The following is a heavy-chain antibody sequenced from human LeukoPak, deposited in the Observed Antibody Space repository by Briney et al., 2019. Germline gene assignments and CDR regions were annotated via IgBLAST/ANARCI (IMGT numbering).Heavy chain of an antibody. D-gene: IGHD2-2*01. J-gene: IGHJ4*02. CDR3: AKANLDIVVVPAAMGN. Sequence: GGSLRLSCAASGFTFDNYAMHWVRQAPGKGLEWVSGISWNSGSIGYADSVKGRFTISRDNAKNSLYLQMNSLRAEDTALYYCAKANLDIVVVPAAMGNWGQGTLVTVSS. V-gene: IGHV3-9*01. CDR1: GFTFDNYA. CDR2: ISWNSGSI.